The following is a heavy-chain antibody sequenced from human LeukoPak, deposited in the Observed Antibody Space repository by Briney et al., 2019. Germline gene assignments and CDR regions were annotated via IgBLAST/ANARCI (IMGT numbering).Heavy chain of an antibody. CDR2: TYYSGST. Sequence: SETLSLTCTVSGGSISSSSYYWGWIRQPPGKGLEWIGSTYYSGSTYCNPSLKSRVTISVDTSKNQFSLKLSSVTAADTALYYCARPLSGWYNWFDPWGQGTLVTVSS. V-gene: IGHV4-39*01. CDR1: GGSISSSSYY. CDR3: ARPLSGWYNWFDP. J-gene: IGHJ5*02. D-gene: IGHD6-19*01.